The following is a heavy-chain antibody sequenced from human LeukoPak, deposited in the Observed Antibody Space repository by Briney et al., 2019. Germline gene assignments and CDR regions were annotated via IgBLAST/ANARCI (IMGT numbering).Heavy chain of an antibody. J-gene: IGHJ4*02. CDR2: IGWNTGTI. V-gene: IGHV3-9*01. D-gene: IGHD5-18*01. Sequence: GGSLRLSCAASGFNFDGYAMHWVRQAPGKGLEWVSSIGWNTGTIGYADSVKGRFTISRDNAKNSLYLQMNNLRVEDTALYYCVEDGAWGYYYFDYWGQGTLVTVSS. CDR3: VEDGAWGYYYFDY. CDR1: GFNFDGYA.